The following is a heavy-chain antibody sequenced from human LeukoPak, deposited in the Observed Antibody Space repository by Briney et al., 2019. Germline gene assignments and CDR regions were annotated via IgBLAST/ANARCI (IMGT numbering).Heavy chain of an antibody. CDR2: IYYSGST. J-gene: IGHJ6*02. V-gene: IGHV4-39*01. D-gene: IGHD6-13*01. Sequence: PSETLSLTCTVSGGSIISSSYYWGWIRQPPGKGLEWIGSIYYSGSTYYNPSLKSRVTISVDTSKNQFSLKVSSVTAADTAVYYCAAGRPVHYYGMDVWGQGTTVTVSS. CDR1: GGSIISSSYY. CDR3: AAGRPVHYYGMDV.